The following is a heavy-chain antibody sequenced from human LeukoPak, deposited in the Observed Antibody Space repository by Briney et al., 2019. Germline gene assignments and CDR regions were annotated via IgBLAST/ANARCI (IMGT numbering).Heavy chain of an antibody. V-gene: IGHV5-51*01. CDR1: EYSFATYW. CDR3: ARPLQGIVGATGFDY. Sequence: GESLKISCQGSEYSFATYWIAWLRQMPGKGLEWMGIIYPSDSDTSYSPSFQGQVTISADKSIKTAYLQWSSLKASDTAMYYCARPLQGIVGATGFDYWGQGTLVTVSS. J-gene: IGHJ4*02. D-gene: IGHD1-26*01. CDR2: IYPSDSDT.